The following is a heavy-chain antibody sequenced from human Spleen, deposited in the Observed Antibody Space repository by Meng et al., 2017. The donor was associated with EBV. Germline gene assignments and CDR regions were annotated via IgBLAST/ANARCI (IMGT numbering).Heavy chain of an antibody. CDR3: ARAHGDYEFDF. Sequence: HVQAVRSGSEVTTPGSAVTVSATGSSYTFNTIGITRVRQAHGLGLEWMGWISGYNGNTHYARSVQGSVTMTTDTSTSTAYMDLRSLRSADTAVYHCARAHGDYEFDFWGQGTLVTVSS. CDR2: ISGYNGNT. J-gene: IGHJ4*02. D-gene: IGHD4-17*01. V-gene: IGHV1-18*01. CDR1: SYTFNTIG.